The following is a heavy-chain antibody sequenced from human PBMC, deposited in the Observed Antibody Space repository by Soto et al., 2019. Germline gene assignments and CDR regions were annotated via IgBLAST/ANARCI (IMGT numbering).Heavy chain of an antibody. V-gene: IGHV4-34*01. CDR2: INHSGST. CDR3: ARNGSYYDFWSGYYFGGGMDV. CDR1: GGSFSGYY. Sequence: QVQLQQWGAGLLKPSETLSLTCAVYGGSFSGYYWSWIRQPPGKGLEWIGEINHSGSTNYNPSRKRRVTISVDTSKNQFSLKLSSVTAADTAVYYCARNGSYYDFWSGYYFGGGMDVWGQGTTVTVSS. J-gene: IGHJ6*02. D-gene: IGHD3-3*01.